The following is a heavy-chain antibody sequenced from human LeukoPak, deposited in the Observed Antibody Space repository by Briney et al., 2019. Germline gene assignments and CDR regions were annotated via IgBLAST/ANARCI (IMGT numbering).Heavy chain of an antibody. Sequence: GGSPRLSCAASGFTFSSYEMNWVRQAPGEGLEWVSYISTSDTSIYYADSVKGRFTISRDNAKNSLYLQMNSLRAEDTAVYYCARERASCGGDCSDYWGQGTLVTVSS. D-gene: IGHD2-21*02. CDR3: ARERASCGGDCSDY. CDR2: ISTSDTSI. J-gene: IGHJ4*02. CDR1: GFTFSSYE. V-gene: IGHV3-48*03.